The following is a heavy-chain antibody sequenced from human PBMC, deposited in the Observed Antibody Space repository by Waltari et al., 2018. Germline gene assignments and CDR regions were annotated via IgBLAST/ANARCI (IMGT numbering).Heavy chain of an antibody. CDR3: ASASVAGTFDY. CDR1: GYSISSGYY. Sequence: QVQLQESGPGLVKPSETLSLTCAVSGYSISSGYYWGWIRQPPGKGLEWIGSIYHSGSTYYNPALKSRVTISVDTSKNQFSLKRSSVTAADTAVYYCASASVAGTFDYWGQGTLVTVSS. D-gene: IGHD6-19*01. J-gene: IGHJ4*02. CDR2: IYHSGST. V-gene: IGHV4-38-2*01.